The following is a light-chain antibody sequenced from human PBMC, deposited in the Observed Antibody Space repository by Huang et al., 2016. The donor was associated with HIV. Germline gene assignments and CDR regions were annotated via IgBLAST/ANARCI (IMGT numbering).Light chain of an antibody. J-gene: IGKJ4*01. CDR2: DAS. V-gene: IGKV3-11*01. CDR3: QQRSNWPPLT. CDR1: QSVSKY. Sequence: EIVLTQSPATLSLSPGERATLSCRASQSVSKYLAWYQQKPGEAPRLRIYDASNRATGIPARCSGSGSGTDFTLTINSLEPEDSAVYYCQQRSNWPPLTFGGGTKVEI.